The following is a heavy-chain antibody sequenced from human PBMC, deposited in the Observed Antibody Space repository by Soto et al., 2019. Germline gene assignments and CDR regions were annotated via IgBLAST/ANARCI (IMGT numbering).Heavy chain of an antibody. D-gene: IGHD3-16*02. J-gene: IGHJ4*02. CDR1: GYTHTELS. V-gene: IGHV1-24*01. CDR3: AVMITFGGFIVTPFDY. Sequence: GASVKVSCKVSGYTHTELSMHWVRQAPGKGLEWMGGFDPEDGETIYAQKFQGRVTRTEDTTTDTAYMELSSLRSEVTAVYYCAVMITFGGFIVTPFDYWGQGTLVTVSS. CDR2: FDPEDGET.